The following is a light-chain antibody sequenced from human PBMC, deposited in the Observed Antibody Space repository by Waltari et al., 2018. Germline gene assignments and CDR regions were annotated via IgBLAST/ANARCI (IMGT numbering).Light chain of an antibody. V-gene: IGKV3-20*01. CDR1: QSVSSSY. Sequence: EIVLTQSPGTLSLSPGERATLSCRASQSVSSSYLAWYQQKPGQAPRLLSNGASSRATGMPDRFSGSGSGTDFTLTISSLEPEDFAVYYCQQYDSSPPITFGQGTRLEIK. CDR3: QQYDSSPPIT. J-gene: IGKJ5*01. CDR2: GAS.